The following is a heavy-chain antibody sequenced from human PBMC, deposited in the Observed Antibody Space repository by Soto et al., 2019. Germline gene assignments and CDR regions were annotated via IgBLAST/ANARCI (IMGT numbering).Heavy chain of an antibody. Sequence: QVQLQESGPGLVKPSETLSLTCTVSGDSISSGTYYWSWVRQPPGKEVEWIGYSHHSVSADYNPSLNSRVTISVDTSQIPFYLRLTSGTAADTAVYFCARQSSYDTSNFHYWFDPWGQGTLVTVSS. V-gene: IGHV4-61*01. CDR3: ARQSSYDTSNFHYWFDP. J-gene: IGHJ5*02. CDR2: SHHSVSA. CDR1: GDSISSGTYY. D-gene: IGHD3-22*01.